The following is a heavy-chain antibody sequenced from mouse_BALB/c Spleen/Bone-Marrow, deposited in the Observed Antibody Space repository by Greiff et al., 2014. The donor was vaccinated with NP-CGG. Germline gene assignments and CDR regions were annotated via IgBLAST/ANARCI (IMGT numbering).Heavy chain of an antibody. D-gene: IGHD2-1*01. CDR2: IRLKSTNYAT. CDR1: GFTFSHSW. CDR3: ACNYEDAMDY. J-gene: IGHJ4*01. V-gene: IGHV6-6*02. Sequence: DVQLQESGGGLVQPGGSMKLSCVASGFTFSHSWMNWVRQSPEKGLEWVAEIRLKSTNYATHYAESVNGRFTISRDDSKSSVYLQMNNSRAEDTAIYYCACNYEDAMDYWGQGTSVTVSS.